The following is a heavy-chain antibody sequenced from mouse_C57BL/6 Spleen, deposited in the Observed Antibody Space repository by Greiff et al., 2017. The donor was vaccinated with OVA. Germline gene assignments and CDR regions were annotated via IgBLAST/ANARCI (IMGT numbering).Heavy chain of an antibody. Sequence: VQVVESGPGLVAPSQSLSITCTVSGFSLTSYAISWVRQPPGKGLEWLGVIWTGGGTNYNSALKSRLSISKDNSKSQVFLKMNSLQTDDTARYYCARSYYYGSSYSYYFDYWGQGTTLTVSS. CDR2: IWTGGGT. D-gene: IGHD1-1*01. CDR1: GFSLTSYA. CDR3: ARSYYYGSSYSYYFDY. J-gene: IGHJ2*01. V-gene: IGHV2-9-1*01.